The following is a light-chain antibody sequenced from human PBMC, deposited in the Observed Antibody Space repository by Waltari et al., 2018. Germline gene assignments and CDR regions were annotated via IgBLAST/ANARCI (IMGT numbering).Light chain of an antibody. CDR2: DAS. J-gene: IGKJ2*01. Sequence: EILMTQSPATLSVSPGERATLSCRASQSVSSTLAWYQQKPGQAPRLLIYDASPRATCIPARFSGSGSGTEFTLTISSLQSEDFAVYYCQQYSNWYTFGQGTKLEIK. CDR1: QSVSST. CDR3: QQYSNWYT. V-gene: IGKV3-15*01.